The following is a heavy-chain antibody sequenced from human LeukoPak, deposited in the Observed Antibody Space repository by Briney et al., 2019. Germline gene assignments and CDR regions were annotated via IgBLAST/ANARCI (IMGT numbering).Heavy chain of an antibody. CDR2: VKSDGTAP. CDR3: VRKFATGD. D-gene: IGHD1-14*01. J-gene: IGHJ4*02. V-gene: IGHV3-74*01. Sequence: SGGSLRLSCAASGFTFSSHLMHWVRQAQGTGLVWVSSVKSDGTAPNYADSVKGRFTISRDNAKNTLYLQMNSLRVEDTAVYYCVRKFATGDWGQGTLVTVSS. CDR1: GFTFSSHL.